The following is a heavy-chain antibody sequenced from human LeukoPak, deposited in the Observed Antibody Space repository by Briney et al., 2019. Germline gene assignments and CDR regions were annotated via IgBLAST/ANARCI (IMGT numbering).Heavy chain of an antibody. D-gene: IGHD6-25*01. CDR3: ARGGHFDY. Sequence: SQTLSLTFAISGDSVSSDSSAWNWFRQSPSRGLEWLGRTYFRSQWYYDYAESVKSRITINPDTSKNQFSLQLNSVTPEDTAVYYCARGGHFDYWGQGALVTVSS. CDR2: TYFRSQWYY. J-gene: IGHJ4*02. V-gene: IGHV6-1*01. CDR1: GDSVSSDSSA.